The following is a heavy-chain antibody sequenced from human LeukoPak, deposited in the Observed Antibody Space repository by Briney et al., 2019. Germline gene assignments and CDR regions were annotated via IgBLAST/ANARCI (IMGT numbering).Heavy chain of an antibody. J-gene: IGHJ4*02. CDR2: IYTSGST. Sequence: SETLSLTCTVSGGSISSYCWSWIRQPAGKGLEWIGRIYTSGSTNYNPSLKSRVTMSVDTSKNQFSLKLSSVTAADTAVYYCARHSIASDGARLFDYWGRGTLVTVSS. D-gene: IGHD2-21*01. CDR1: GGSISSYC. CDR3: ARHSIASDGARLFDY. V-gene: IGHV4-4*07.